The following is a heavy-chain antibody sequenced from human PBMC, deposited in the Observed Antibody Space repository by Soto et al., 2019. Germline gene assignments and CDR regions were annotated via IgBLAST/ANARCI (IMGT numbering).Heavy chain of an antibody. CDR1: GGSFSGYY. Sequence: KASETLSLTCAVYGGSFSGYYWSWIRQPPGKGLEWIGEINHSGGTNYNPSLKSRVTISVDTSKNQFSLKLSSVTAADTAVYYCARNNWNDGRSDYYYGMDVWGQGTTVTVSS. D-gene: IGHD1-1*01. CDR2: INHSGGT. J-gene: IGHJ6*02. CDR3: ARNNWNDGRSDYYYGMDV. V-gene: IGHV4-34*01.